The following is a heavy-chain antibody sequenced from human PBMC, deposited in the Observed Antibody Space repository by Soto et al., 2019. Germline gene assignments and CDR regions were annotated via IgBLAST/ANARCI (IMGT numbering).Heavy chain of an antibody. V-gene: IGHV5-10-1*01. J-gene: IGHJ4*02. CDR1: GYSFTSYW. D-gene: IGHD2-2*01. CDR3: ARHDIVVVPARGFDY. Sequence: GESLKISCKGSGYSFTSYWISWVRQMPGKGLEWMGRIDPSDSYTNYSPSFQGHVTISADKSISTAYLQWSSLKASDTAMYYCARHDIVVVPARGFDYWGQGTLVTVS. CDR2: IDPSDSYT.